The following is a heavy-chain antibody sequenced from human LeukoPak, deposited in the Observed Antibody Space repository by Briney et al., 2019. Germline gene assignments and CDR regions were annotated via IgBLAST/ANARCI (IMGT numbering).Heavy chain of an antibody. D-gene: IGHD3-22*01. V-gene: IGHV4-39*07. CDR2: IYYSGST. CDR1: GGSISSSSYY. J-gene: IGHJ4*02. CDR3: ARNPTNYDSSGYYYVSAMDYFDY. Sequence: SETLSLTCTVSGGSISSSSYYWGWIRQPPGKGLEWIGSIYYSGSTYYNPSLKSRVTISVDTSKNQFSLKLSSVTAADTAVYYCARNPTNYDSSGYYYVSAMDYFDYWGQGTLVTVSS.